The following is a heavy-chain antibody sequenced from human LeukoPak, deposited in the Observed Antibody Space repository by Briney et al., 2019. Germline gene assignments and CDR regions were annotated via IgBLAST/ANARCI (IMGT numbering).Heavy chain of an antibody. CDR2: IYYSGST. J-gene: IGHJ5*02. Sequence: SQTLSLTCTVSGGSISRGDYYWSWIRQPPGKGLEWIGYIYYSGSTNYNPSLKSRVTISVDTSKHQFSLKLSSVTAADTAVYYCARATKSTYYDFWSGYVEWFDPWGQGTLVTVSS. D-gene: IGHD3-3*01. CDR3: ARATKSTYYDFWSGYVEWFDP. CDR1: GGSISRGDYY. V-gene: IGHV4-61*08.